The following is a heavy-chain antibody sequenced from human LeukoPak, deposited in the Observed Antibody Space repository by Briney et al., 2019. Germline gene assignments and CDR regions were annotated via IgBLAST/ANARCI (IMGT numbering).Heavy chain of an antibody. CDR3: ARRDDNAGYFDY. CDR2: IYQSGNT. CDR1: GVSISSSGHY. J-gene: IGHJ4*02. Sequence: SQTLSLTCTVSGVSISSSGHYWSWIRQPPGKGLEWIGYIYQSGNTYYSPSLKSRVTISADRSKNQFSLNLNSLTAADTAVYYCARRDDNAGYFDYWGQGTLVTVSS. V-gene: IGHV4-30-2*01. D-gene: IGHD1-1*01.